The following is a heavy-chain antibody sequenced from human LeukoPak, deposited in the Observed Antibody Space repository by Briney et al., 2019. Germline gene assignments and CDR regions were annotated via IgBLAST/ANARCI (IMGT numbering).Heavy chain of an antibody. CDR3: AKDKGPTIFGGFDP. Sequence: PGGSLRLSCAASGFTFSSYAMSRVRQAPGKGLEWVSAISGSGGSTYYADSVKGRFTISRDNSKNTLYLQMNSLRAEDTAVYYCAKDKGPTIFGGFDPWGQGTLVTVSS. CDR2: ISGSGGST. CDR1: GFTFSSYA. J-gene: IGHJ5*02. V-gene: IGHV3-23*01. D-gene: IGHD3-3*01.